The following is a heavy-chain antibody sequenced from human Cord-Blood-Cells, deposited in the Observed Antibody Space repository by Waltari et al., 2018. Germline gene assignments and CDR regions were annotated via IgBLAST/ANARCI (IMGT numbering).Heavy chain of an antibody. D-gene: IGHD6-6*01. V-gene: IGHV1-2*04. J-gene: IGHJ5*02. Sequence: QVQLVQSGAEVKKPGASVKVSCKASGYTFTGYYMHWVRQAPGQGLEWMGWINPNSGGTNDAQKFQGWVTMTRDTSISTAYMELSRLRSDDTAVYYCARGIAALNWFDPWGQGTLVTVSS. CDR2: INPNSGGT. CDR1: GYTFTGYY. CDR3: ARGIAALNWFDP.